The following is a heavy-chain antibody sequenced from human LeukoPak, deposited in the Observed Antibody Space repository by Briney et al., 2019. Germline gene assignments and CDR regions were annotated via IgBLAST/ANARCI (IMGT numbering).Heavy chain of an antibody. D-gene: IGHD3-22*01. CDR3: VRGPYYYDSSGYSSLDY. J-gene: IGHJ4*02. Sequence: SETLSLTCTVSGGSISSYYWGWIRQPPGKGLEWIGYIYYSGSTNYNPSLKSRVTISVDTSKNQFSLKVNSVTAADTAVYYCVRGPYYYDSSGYSSLDYWGQGTLVTVSS. CDR1: GGSISSYY. V-gene: IGHV4-59*01. CDR2: IYYSGST.